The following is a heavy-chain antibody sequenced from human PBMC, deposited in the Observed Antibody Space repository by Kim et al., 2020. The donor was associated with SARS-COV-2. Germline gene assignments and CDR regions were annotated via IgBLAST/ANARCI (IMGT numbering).Heavy chain of an antibody. CDR3: ARGREYGDYVGSVDY. CDR2: ISYDGSNK. J-gene: IGHJ4*02. Sequence: GGSLRLSCAASGFTFSSYAMHWVRQAPGKGLEWVAVISYDGSNKYYADSVKGRFTISRDNSKNTLYLQMNSLRAEDTAVYYCARGREYGDYVGSVDYWGQGTLVTVSS. V-gene: IGHV3-30*04. CDR1: GFTFSSYA. D-gene: IGHD4-17*01.